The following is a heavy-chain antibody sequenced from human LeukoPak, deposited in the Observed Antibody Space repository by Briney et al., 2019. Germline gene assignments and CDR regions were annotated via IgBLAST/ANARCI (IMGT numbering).Heavy chain of an antibody. CDR1: GFTFSSYG. V-gene: IGHV3-30*03. Sequence: PGGSLRLSCAASGFTFSSYGMHWVRQAPGKGLEWVAVISYDGSNKYYAGSVKGRFTISRDNSKNTLFLQMNSLRSEDTAVYYCARTNKGATPMSDHWGQGTLVTVSS. J-gene: IGHJ4*02. CDR2: ISYDGSNK. CDR3: ARTNKGATPMSDH. D-gene: IGHD3-10*02.